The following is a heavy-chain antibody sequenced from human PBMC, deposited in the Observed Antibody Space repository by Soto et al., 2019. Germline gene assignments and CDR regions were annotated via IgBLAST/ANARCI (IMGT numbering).Heavy chain of an antibody. Sequence: TLSLTCTVSGGSISSGGYYWSWIRQHPGKGLEWIGYIYYSGSTYYNPSLKSRVTISVDTSKNQFSLKLSSVTAADTAIYYCAKKVNSGPGSQYFDYWGQGTLVTVSS. J-gene: IGHJ4*02. D-gene: IGHD3-10*01. V-gene: IGHV4-31*03. CDR3: AKKVNSGPGSQYFDY. CDR2: IYYSGST. CDR1: GGSISSGGYY.